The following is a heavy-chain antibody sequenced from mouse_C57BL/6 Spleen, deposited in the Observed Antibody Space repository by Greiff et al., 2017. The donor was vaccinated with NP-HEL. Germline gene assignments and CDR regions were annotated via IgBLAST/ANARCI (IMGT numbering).Heavy chain of an antibody. CDR2: INPGSGGT. Sequence: VQLQQSGAELVRPGTSVKVSCKASGYAFTNYLIEWVKQRPGQGLEWIGVINPGSGGTNYNEKFKGKATLTADKSSSTAYMQLSSLTSEDSAVYFCARSMGYDGAFDYWGQGTTLTVSS. D-gene: IGHD2-2*01. V-gene: IGHV1-54*01. CDR1: GYAFTNYL. CDR3: ARSMGYDGAFDY. J-gene: IGHJ2*01.